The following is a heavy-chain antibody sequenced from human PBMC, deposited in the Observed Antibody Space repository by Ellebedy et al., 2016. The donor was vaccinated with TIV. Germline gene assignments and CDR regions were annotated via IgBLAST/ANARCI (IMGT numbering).Heavy chain of an antibody. CDR1: GFTFSHYG. Sequence: GESLKISCATSGFTFSHYGMQWVRQAPGEGLEWVAVIAHDGSVIHYADSVKGRFTISRDNSKNTLSLQMYSLGPEDTAVYYCAKERDPLASTSFDSWGQGNLVTVSS. CDR3: AKERDPLASTSFDS. J-gene: IGHJ4*02. CDR2: IAHDGSVI. V-gene: IGHV3-30*18. D-gene: IGHD1-1*01.